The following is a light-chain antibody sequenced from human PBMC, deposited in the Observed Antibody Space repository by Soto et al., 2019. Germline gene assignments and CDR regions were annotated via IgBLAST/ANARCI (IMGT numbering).Light chain of an antibody. CDR1: SSDVGDYIS. Sequence: QSVLTQPASVSGSPGQSISISCTGPSSDVGDYISVSWFQQHPGKAPKLMIYEVSNRPSGVSNRFSGSKSANTASLTISGLQAEYEADYYCTSYTSGTTLYVFGTGTKLTVL. CDR2: EVS. J-gene: IGLJ1*01. V-gene: IGLV2-14*01. CDR3: TSYTSGTTLYV.